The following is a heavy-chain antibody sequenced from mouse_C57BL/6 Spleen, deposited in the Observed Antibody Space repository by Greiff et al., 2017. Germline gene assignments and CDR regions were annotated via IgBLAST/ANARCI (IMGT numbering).Heavy chain of an antibody. V-gene: IGHV14-4*01. CDR3: TRGITTVVEDFDY. J-gene: IGHJ2*01. CDR1: GFNIKDDY. D-gene: IGHD1-1*01. Sequence: VQLKESGAELVRPGASVKLSCTASGFNIKDDYMHWVKQRPEQGLEWIGWIDPENGDTEYASKFQGKATITADTSSNTAYLQLSSLTSEDTAVYYCTRGITTVVEDFDYWGQGTTLTVSS. CDR2: IDPENGDT.